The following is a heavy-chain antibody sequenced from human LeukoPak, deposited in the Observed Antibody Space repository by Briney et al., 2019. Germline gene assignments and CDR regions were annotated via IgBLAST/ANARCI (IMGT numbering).Heavy chain of an antibody. CDR2: IYYSGST. CDR1: GGSISSGGYY. J-gene: IGHJ6*03. D-gene: IGHD6-6*01. V-gene: IGHV4-61*08. CDR3: ARRGTSMGNYYMDV. Sequence: SETLSLTCTVSGGSISSGGYYWSWIRQPPGKGLEWIGYIYYSGSTNYNPSLKSRVTISVDTSKNQFSLKLSSVTAADTAVYYCARRGTSMGNYYMDVWGKGTTVTVFS.